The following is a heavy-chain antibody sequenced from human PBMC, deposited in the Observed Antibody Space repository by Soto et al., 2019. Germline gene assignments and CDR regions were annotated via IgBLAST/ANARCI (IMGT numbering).Heavy chain of an antibody. CDR1: GFTFSSYG. D-gene: IGHD1-26*01. Sequence: GGSLRLSCAASGFTFSSYGMHWVRQAPGKGLEWVAVISYDGSNKYYADSVKGRFTISRDNSKNTLYLQMNSLRAEDTAVYYCAKDRRDGSPISDFDYWGQGTLVTVSS. V-gene: IGHV3-30*18. CDR3: AKDRRDGSPISDFDY. CDR2: ISYDGSNK. J-gene: IGHJ4*02.